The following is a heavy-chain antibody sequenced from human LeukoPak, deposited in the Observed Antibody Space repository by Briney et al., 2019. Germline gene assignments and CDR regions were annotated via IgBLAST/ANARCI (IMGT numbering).Heavy chain of an antibody. CDR3: ASGPKTSFDY. CDR2: ISGSGGST. CDR1: GFTFSSYG. V-gene: IGHV3-23*01. J-gene: IGHJ4*02. Sequence: GGTLRLSRAASGFTFSSYGMSWVRQAPGKGLEWVSAISGSGGSTYYADSVKGRFTISRDNSKNTLYLQVNSLRVEDTAVYYCASGPKTSFDYWGQGTLVTVSS.